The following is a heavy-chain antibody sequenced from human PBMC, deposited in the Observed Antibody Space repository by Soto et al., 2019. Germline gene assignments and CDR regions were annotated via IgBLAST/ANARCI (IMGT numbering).Heavy chain of an antibody. CDR1: GYTFTSYY. CDR3: ARGGYYFDSSRYRGIDAFDI. D-gene: IGHD3-22*01. CDR2: INPSGGSK. J-gene: IGHJ3*02. Sequence: ASVKVSFKASGYTFTSYYMHWVRQAPGQGLEWMGLINPSGGSKTYAQKFQGRVTMTRDTSTYTVYMELSSLRSEDTAVYYCARGGYYFDSSRYRGIDAFDIWGQGTMVT. V-gene: IGHV1-46*01.